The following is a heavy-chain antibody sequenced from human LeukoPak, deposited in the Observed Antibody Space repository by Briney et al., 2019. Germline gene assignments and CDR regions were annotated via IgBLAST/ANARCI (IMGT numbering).Heavy chain of an antibody. V-gene: IGHV2-5*08. Sequence: SWIRQPPGKALEWLALIYWDDDKRYSPSLKDRLTITKDTSKNQVVLTMTNMDPVDTATYYCAHSLVDSSGYYYTFDYWGQGTLVTVSS. D-gene: IGHD3-22*01. CDR3: AHSLVDSSGYYYTFDY. J-gene: IGHJ4*02. CDR2: IYWDDDK.